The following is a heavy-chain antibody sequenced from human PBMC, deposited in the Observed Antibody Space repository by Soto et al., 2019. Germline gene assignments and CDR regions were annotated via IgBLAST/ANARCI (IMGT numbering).Heavy chain of an antibody. J-gene: IGHJ1*01. CDR1: GGSITSGYYY. CDR3: ARDLDGLHDDTSGPFPRPG. Sequence: SETLSLTCTVSGGSITSGYYYWGWIRQPPGKGLEWIGSMYFSGSTYYNPSLKSRVSISVDTSRNQFSLKVSSVTAADTAVYYCARDLDGLHDDTSGPFPRPGWGQGTLVTVSS. CDR2: MYFSGST. D-gene: IGHD3-22*01. V-gene: IGHV4-39*01.